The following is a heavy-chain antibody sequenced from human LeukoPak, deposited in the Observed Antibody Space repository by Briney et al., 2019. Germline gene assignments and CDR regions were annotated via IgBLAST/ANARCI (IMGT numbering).Heavy chain of an antibody. CDR3: AREIAAAGSDDAFDI. CDR2: INPNTGNP. J-gene: IGHJ3*02. D-gene: IGHD6-13*01. Sequence: ASVKVSCKASGYTFTRYAMNWVRQAPGQGLEWMGWINPNTGNPTYAQGFTGRFVFSLDTSVSTAYLQISSLKAEDTAVYYCAREIAAAGSDDAFDIWGQGTMVTVSS. CDR1: GYTFTRYA. V-gene: IGHV7-4-1*02.